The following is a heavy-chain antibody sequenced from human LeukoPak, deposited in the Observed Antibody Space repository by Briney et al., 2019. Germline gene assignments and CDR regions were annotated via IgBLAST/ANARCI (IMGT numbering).Heavy chain of an antibody. CDR2: INHSGST. Sequence: SETLSLTCAVYGGSFSGYYWSWIRQPLGKGLEWIGEINHSGSTNYNPSLKSRVTISVDTSENQFSLKLSSVTAADTAVYYCARGYIVVVPAAPYYFDYWGQGTLVTVSS. D-gene: IGHD2-2*01. V-gene: IGHV4-34*01. CDR3: ARGYIVVVPAAPYYFDY. CDR1: GGSFSGYY. J-gene: IGHJ4*02.